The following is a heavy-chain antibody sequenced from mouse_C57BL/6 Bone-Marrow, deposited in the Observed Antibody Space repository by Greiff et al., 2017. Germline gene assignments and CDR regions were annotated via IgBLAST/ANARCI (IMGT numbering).Heavy chain of an antibody. Sequence: QVTLKVSGPELVKPGASVKISCKASGYAFSSSWMNWVKQRPGKGLEWIGRIYPGDGDTNYNGKFKGKATLTADKSSSTAYMQLSSLTSEDSAVYFCARTDGNYPYAMDYWGQGTSVTVSS. CDR2: IYPGDGDT. CDR3: ARTDGNYPYAMDY. V-gene: IGHV1-82*01. J-gene: IGHJ4*01. CDR1: GYAFSSSW. D-gene: IGHD2-1*01.